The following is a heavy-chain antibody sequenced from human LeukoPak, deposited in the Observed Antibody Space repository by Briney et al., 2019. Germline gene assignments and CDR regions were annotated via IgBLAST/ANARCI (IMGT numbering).Heavy chain of an antibody. CDR2: INEDGNEK. CDR3: ATLSYRRFDY. D-gene: IGHD1-14*01. J-gene: IGHJ4*02. CDR1: GLTFSRFW. V-gene: IGHV3-7*01. Sequence: PGGSLRLSCAASGLTFSRFWMIWIRQAPGKGLEWVATINEDGNEKWYADSVKGRFAISRDNARNSLYLQMNSLRAEVTAVYYCATLSYRRFDYWGQGALVTVSS.